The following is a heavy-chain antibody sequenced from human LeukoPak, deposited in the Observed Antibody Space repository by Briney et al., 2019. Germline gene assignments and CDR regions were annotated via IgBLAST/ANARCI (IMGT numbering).Heavy chain of an antibody. D-gene: IGHD2-15*01. Sequence: GGSLRLSCAASGFTFSSYEMNWVRQAPGKGLEWVSYISSSGSTIYYADSMKGRFTISRDNAKNSLYLQMNSLRAEDTAVYYCAGVGYCSGGSCYKGGNWFDPWGQGTLVTVSS. CDR2: ISSSGSTI. CDR1: GFTFSSYE. CDR3: AGVGYCSGGSCYKGGNWFDP. J-gene: IGHJ5*02. V-gene: IGHV3-48*03.